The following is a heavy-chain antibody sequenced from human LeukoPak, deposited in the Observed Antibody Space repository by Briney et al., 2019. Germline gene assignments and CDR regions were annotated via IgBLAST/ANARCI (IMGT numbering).Heavy chain of an antibody. D-gene: IGHD1-7*01. CDR3: ARAPPAPPRDNWNYGENWFDP. CDR1: GYTFTDYY. J-gene: IGHJ5*02. CDR2: INPNSGGT. V-gene: IGHV1-2*02. Sequence: GASVKVSCKASGYTFTDYYLHWVRQAPGQGLEWMGWINPNSGGTNYAQKFQGRVTMTRDTSISTAYMELSRLRSDDTAVYYCARAPPAPPRDNWNYGENWFDPWGQGTLVTVSS.